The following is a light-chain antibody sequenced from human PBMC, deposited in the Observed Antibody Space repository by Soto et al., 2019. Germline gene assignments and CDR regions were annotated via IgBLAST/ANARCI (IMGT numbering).Light chain of an antibody. J-gene: IGLJ2*01. CDR2: EVR. V-gene: IGLV2-14*03. CDR3: QSYDSGLVGLV. Sequence: QSALTQPASVSGSLGQSITISCTGTSSDVGGYAYVSWYQQHPGKAPKLMIYEVRNRPSGVSDRFSGSKSGNTASLTISGRQAEDEADYYCQSYDSGLVGLVFGTGTKLTVL. CDR1: SSDVGGYAY.